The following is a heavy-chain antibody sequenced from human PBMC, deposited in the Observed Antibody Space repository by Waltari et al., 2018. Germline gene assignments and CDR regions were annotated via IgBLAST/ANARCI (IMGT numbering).Heavy chain of an antibody. D-gene: IGHD3-16*01. Sequence: QLQLQEAGPGLVKPSETLSLTCTVSDASISSTSYHWGWIRQPPGKGLEWIGSIYYTGHTYSNPSLRSRVTISVDTSEDRFSLKLTAVTAADTAVYYCARDQGFYRVSSLTWFDSWGQGNLVTVSS. CDR2: IYYTGHT. V-gene: IGHV4-39*07. CDR1: DASISSTSYH. CDR3: ARDQGFYRVSSLTWFDS. J-gene: IGHJ5*01.